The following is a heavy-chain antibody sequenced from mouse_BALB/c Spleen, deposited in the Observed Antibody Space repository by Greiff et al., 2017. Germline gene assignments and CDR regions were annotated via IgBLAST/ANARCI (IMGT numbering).Heavy chain of an antibody. CDR3: ARSAYYGSSPRTGFDY. J-gene: IGHJ2*01. CDR1: GFNIKDTY. V-gene: IGHV14-3*02. CDR2: IDPANGNT. D-gene: IGHD1-1*01. Sequence: EVQLQQSGAELVKPGASVKLSCTASGFNIKDTYMHWVKQRPEQGLEWIGRIDPANGNTKYDPKFQGKATITADTSSNTAYLQLSSLTSEDTAVYYCARSAYYGSSPRTGFDYWGQGTTLTVSS.